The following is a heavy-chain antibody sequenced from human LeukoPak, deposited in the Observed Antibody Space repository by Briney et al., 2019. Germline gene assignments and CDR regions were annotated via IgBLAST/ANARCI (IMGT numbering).Heavy chain of an antibody. Sequence: SETLSLTCAVYGGSFSDYYWSWIRQPPGKGLEWIGEINHSGSTNYNPSLKSRVTISVDMSKNQFSLKLSSVTAADTAVYYCARGGIFGVVKKIKNYFDYWGQGTLVTVSS. V-gene: IGHV4-34*01. J-gene: IGHJ4*02. CDR1: GGSFSDYY. CDR3: ARGGIFGVVKKIKNYFDY. CDR2: INHSGST. D-gene: IGHD3-3*01.